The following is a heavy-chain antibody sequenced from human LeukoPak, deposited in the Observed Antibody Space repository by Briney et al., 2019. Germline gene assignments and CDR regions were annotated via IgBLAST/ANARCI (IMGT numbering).Heavy chain of an antibody. J-gene: IGHJ4*02. CDR2: IYTSGST. Sequence: SETLSLTCTVSGGSISSYYWSWIRQPAGKGLEWIGRIYTSGSTNYNPSLKSRVTMSVDTSKNQFSLKRSSVTAADTAVYYCARDRYYYGSGSYLFDYWGQGTLVTVSS. V-gene: IGHV4-4*07. CDR3: ARDRYYYGSGSYLFDY. CDR1: GGSISSYY. D-gene: IGHD3-10*01.